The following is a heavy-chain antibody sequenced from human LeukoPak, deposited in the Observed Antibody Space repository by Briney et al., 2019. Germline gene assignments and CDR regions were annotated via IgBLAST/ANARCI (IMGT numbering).Heavy chain of an antibody. V-gene: IGHV3-23*01. CDR3: AKWGDYDILAGYYDSDY. J-gene: IGHJ4*02. Sequence: PGGSLRLSCAASGFTFSNYAMSWVRQAPGKGLEWVSAIVGSGSNTFYADSVKGRFTISRDNTKNTLYLQMSSLSAEDTAVYYCAKWGDYDILAGYYDSDYWGQGTLVTVSS. D-gene: IGHD3-9*01. CDR2: IVGSGSNT. CDR1: GFTFSNYA.